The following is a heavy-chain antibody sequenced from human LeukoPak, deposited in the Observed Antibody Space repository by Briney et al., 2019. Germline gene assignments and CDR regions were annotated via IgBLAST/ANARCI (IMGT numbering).Heavy chain of an antibody. J-gene: IGHJ6*03. Sequence: PGGSLRLSCAASGFTFSSYSMNWVRQAPGKGREWVSSISSSSSYIYYADSVKGRFTISRDNAKNSLYLQMNSLRAEDTAVYYCARVGDYYYYMDVWGKGTTVTVSS. CDR1: GFTFSSYS. V-gene: IGHV3-21*01. CDR2: ISSSSSYI. CDR3: ARVGDYYYYMDV.